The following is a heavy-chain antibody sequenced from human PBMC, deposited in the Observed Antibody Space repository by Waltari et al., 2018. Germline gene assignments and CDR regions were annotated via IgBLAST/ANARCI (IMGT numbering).Heavy chain of an antibody. CDR2: SNPKKGDT. D-gene: IGHD1-26*01. CDR1: GYRFTDYH. J-gene: IGHJ4*02. V-gene: IGHV1-2*02. Sequence: QVQLVQSGTEVKKPGASVKVSCQASGYRFTDYHLHWVRQTPGQGLEWWGWSNPKKGDTSDAQNFLGRVTMTRDTSINTVYMDLSWLRSDDTAVFYCARDPGPLVGAPDYWGQGTLVTVSS. CDR3: ARDPGPLVGAPDY.